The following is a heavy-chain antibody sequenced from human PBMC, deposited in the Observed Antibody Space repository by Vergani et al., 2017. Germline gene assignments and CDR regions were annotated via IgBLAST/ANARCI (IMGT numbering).Heavy chain of an antibody. CDR1: GFTFSSYD. D-gene: IGHD3-10*01. J-gene: IGHJ6*03. CDR2: IGTAGDT. CDR3: ARASVGSGSCYYYYYMDV. V-gene: IGHV3-13*01. Sequence: EVQLVESGGGLVQPGGSLRLSCAASGFTFSSYDMHWVRQATGKGLEWVSAIGTAGDTYYPGSVKGRFTISRENAKKSLYLQMNSLRAGDTAVYYCARASVGSGSCYYYYYMDVWGKGTTVTVSS.